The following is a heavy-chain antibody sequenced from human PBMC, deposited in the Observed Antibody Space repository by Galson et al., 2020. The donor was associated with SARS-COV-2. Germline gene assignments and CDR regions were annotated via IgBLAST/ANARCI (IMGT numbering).Heavy chain of an antibody. CDR3: ASYCSSTSCDWGNWFDP. Sequence: ASVKVSCKASGYTFTGYYMHWVRQAPGQGLEWMGWINPTSGGTNYAQKFQGRVTMTRDTSISTAYMELSRLRSDDTAVYYCASYCSSTSCDWGNWFDPWGQGTLVTVSS. V-gene: IGHV1-2*02. D-gene: IGHD2-2*01. J-gene: IGHJ5*02. CDR2: INPTSGGT. CDR1: GYTFTGYY.